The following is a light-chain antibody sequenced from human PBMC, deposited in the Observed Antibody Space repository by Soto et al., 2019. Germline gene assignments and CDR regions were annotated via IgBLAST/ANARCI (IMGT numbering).Light chain of an antibody. Sequence: IQMTQSPSSLSASVGDRVTITCRASQNITTFLNSYQQKPGNAPKLLIYAASSLQTGVPSRFSGSGSGTDFTLTISSLQREDFATYYCQQAYGAPPTFGQGTKVDIK. CDR3: QQAYGAPPT. CDR1: QNITTF. J-gene: IGKJ1*01. V-gene: IGKV1-39*01. CDR2: AAS.